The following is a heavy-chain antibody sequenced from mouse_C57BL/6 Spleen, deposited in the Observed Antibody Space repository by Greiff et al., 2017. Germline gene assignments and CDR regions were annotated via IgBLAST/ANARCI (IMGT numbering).Heavy chain of an antibody. CDR2: IYPGSGNT. J-gene: IGHJ3*01. Sequence: LVESGPELVKPGASVKISCKASGYSFTSYYIHWVKQRPGQGLEWIGWIYPGSGNTKYNEKFKGKATLTADTSSSTAYMQLSSLTSEASAVYYCASGDDGSFAYWGQGTLVTVSA. CDR1: GYSFTSYY. D-gene: IGHD2-3*01. V-gene: IGHV1-66*01. CDR3: ASGDDGSFAY.